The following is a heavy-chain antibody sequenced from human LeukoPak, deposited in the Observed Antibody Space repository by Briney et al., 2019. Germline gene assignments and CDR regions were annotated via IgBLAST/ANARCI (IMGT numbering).Heavy chain of an antibody. Sequence: GGSLRLSCAVSGFTFNSYWMYWVRQAPGKGLVWVSRITSDGSSTFYADSVKGRFTISRDNAKNTLYLQMNSLRAEDTAVYYCAGRRRDGYNYSDYWGQGTLVTVSS. CDR1: GFTFNSYW. CDR3: AGRRRDGYNYSDY. J-gene: IGHJ4*02. CDR2: ITSDGSST. D-gene: IGHD5-24*01. V-gene: IGHV3-74*01.